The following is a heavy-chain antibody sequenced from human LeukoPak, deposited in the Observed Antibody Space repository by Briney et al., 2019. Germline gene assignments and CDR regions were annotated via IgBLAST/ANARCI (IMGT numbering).Heavy chain of an antibody. CDR3: ARGGKNYFDF. Sequence: ASVKVSCKASGYSFTSYGISWVREAPGRGLEWVGYISAYDGETRYAQKFQGRVTLTTDTSTGTVYMEMRRLRSDDTAEYYCARGGKNYFDFWGQGTLVTVSS. J-gene: IGHJ4*02. D-gene: IGHD1-26*01. CDR1: GYSFTSYG. CDR2: ISAYDGET. V-gene: IGHV1-18*01.